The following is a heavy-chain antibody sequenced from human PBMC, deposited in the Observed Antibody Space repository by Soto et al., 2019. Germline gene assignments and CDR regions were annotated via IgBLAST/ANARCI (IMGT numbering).Heavy chain of an antibody. CDR3: ARGRSVVDLFDI. V-gene: IGHV1-8*02. CDR2: MNANSGNT. Sequence: ASVKVSCKASGYTFTSYGISWVRQAPGQGLEWMGWMNANSGNTGYAQKLQGRVTMTRNTSISTAYMELSSLRSEDTAVYYCARGRSVVDLFDIWGQGTMVTVSS. J-gene: IGHJ3*02. CDR1: GYTFTSYG. D-gene: IGHD2-15*01.